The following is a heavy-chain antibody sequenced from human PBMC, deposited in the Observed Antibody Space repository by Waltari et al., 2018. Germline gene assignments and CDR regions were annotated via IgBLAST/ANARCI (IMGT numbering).Heavy chain of an antibody. CDR2: INPNSGGT. CDR1: GYTFTGYY. Sequence: QVQLVQSGAEVKKPGASVKVSCKASGYTFTGYYMHWVRQAPGQGLEWMGWINPNSGGTNYAQTFQGRVPMTRDTSISTAYMELSRLRSDDTAVYYCARPDYDILTGYWGVGYYGMDVWGQGTTVTVSS. D-gene: IGHD3-9*01. CDR3: ARPDYDILTGYWGVGYYGMDV. J-gene: IGHJ6*02. V-gene: IGHV1-2*02.